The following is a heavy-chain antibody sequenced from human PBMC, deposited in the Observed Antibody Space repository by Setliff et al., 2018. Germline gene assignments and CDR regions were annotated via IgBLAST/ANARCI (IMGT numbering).Heavy chain of an antibody. Sequence: SETLSLTCTVSGGSISSSSYYWGWIRQPPGKGLEWIGSIYYSGSTYYNPSLKSRVTISVDTSKNQFSLKLSSVTAADTAVYYCARRETYYNYWSGYYAYWGQGTPVTVSS. CDR1: GGSISSSSYY. V-gene: IGHV4-39*07. D-gene: IGHD3-3*01. J-gene: IGHJ4*02. CDR3: ARRETYYNYWSGYYAY. CDR2: IYYSGST.